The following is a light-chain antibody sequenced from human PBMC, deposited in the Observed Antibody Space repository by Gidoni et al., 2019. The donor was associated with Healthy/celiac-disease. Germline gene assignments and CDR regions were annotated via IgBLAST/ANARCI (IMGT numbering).Light chain of an antibody. CDR2: GAS. CDR1: QSVSSN. CDR3: QQYNNWLT. V-gene: IGKV3-15*01. J-gene: IGKJ4*01. Sequence: TLSVSPGERATLSCRASQSVSSNLAWYQQKPGQAPRLLIYGASTRATGIPARFSGSGSGTEFTLTISSLQSEDFAVYYCQQYNNWLTFGGGTKVEIK.